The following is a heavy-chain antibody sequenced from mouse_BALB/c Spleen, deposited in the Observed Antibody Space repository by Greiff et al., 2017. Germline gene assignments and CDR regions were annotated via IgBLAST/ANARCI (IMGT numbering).Heavy chain of an antibody. CDR3: AREITTGYAMDY. Sequence: EVKLEESGPGLVKPSQSLSLTCTVTGYSITSDYAWNWIRQFPGNKLEWMGYISYSGSTSYNPSLKSRISITRDTSKNQFFLQLNSVTTEDTATYYCAREITTGYAMDYWGQGTSVTVSS. V-gene: IGHV3-2*02. D-gene: IGHD2-4*01. CDR1: GYSITSDYA. CDR2: ISYSGST. J-gene: IGHJ4*01.